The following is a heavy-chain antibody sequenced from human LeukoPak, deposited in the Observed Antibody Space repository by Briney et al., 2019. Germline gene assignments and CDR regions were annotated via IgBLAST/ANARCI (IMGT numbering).Heavy chain of an antibody. V-gene: IGHV5-51*01. CDR1: GYSFTSYW. CDR3: ARQGTTVTTRTVRREDYYYGMDV. D-gene: IGHD4-17*01. CDR2: IYPGDSDT. Sequence: GESLKISCKGSGYSFTSYWIGWVRQMPGKGLEWMGIIYPGDSDTRYSPSFQGQVTISADKSISTAYLQWSSLKASDTAMYYCARQGTTVTTRTVRREDYYYGMDVWGQGTTVTVSS. J-gene: IGHJ6*02.